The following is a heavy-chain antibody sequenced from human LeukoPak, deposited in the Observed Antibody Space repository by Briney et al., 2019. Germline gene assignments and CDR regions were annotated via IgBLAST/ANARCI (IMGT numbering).Heavy chain of an antibody. CDR2: IYHSGST. J-gene: IGHJ6*03. CDR1: GYSISSGYY. V-gene: IGHV4-38-2*01. Sequence: PSETLSLTCAVSGYSISSGYYWGWIRQPPGKGLEGIGSIYHSGSTYYSPSLKSRVTISVDTFKNQILLKLSSVAAADTGVYYCATRAGSHYYYYMDVWGKGTTVTVSS. CDR3: ATRAGSHYYYYMDV.